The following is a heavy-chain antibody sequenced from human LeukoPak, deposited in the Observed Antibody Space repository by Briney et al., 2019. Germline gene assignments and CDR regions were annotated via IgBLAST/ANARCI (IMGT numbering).Heavy chain of an antibody. Sequence: SGPTLVKPTQTLTPTCTFSGFSLRTTGVGVGWIRQPPGKALEWLALIYWNDDKRYSPSLKSRLTITKDTSKNQVVLTMTNMDPVDTATYYCAQRALWFGEYLFDYWGQGTLVTVSS. CDR1: GFSLRTTGVG. D-gene: IGHD3-10*01. CDR2: IYWNDDK. J-gene: IGHJ4*02. V-gene: IGHV2-5*01. CDR3: AQRALWFGEYLFDY.